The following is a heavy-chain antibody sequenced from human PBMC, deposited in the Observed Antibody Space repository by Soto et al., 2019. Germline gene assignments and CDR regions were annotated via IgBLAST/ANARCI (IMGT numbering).Heavy chain of an antibody. CDR2: IYHSGST. V-gene: IGHV4-4*02. D-gene: IGHD3-10*01. CDR1: GGSISSSNW. Sequence: QVQLQESGPGLVKPSGTLSLTCAVSGGSISSSNWWSWVRQPPGKGLEWIGEIYHSGSTNYNPSLKSRVTLSVDKSKNQFSLKLSSVTAADTAVYYCARSLLTQHYGSGSANYWGQGTLVTVSS. CDR3: ARSLLTQHYGSGSANY. J-gene: IGHJ4*02.